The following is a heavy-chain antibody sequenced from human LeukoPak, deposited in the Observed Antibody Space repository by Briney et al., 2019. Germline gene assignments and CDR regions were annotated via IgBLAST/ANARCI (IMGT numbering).Heavy chain of an antibody. J-gene: IGHJ6*02. D-gene: IGHD3-3*01. CDR1: GFTFSSYG. CDR2: IWYDGSNK. Sequence: PGGSLRLSCAASGFTFSSYGMHWVRQAPGKGLEWVAVIWYDGSNKYYADSVKGRFTISRDNSKNTLYLQMNSLRAEGTAVYYCARDSEPSDFWSGYFPRPYYYYGMDVWGQGTTVTVSS. V-gene: IGHV3-33*01. CDR3: ARDSEPSDFWSGYFPRPYYYYGMDV.